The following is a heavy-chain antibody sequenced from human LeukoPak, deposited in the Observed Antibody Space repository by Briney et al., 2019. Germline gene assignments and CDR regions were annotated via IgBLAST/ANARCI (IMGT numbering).Heavy chain of an antibody. CDR3: ATHSPQTHDSSGYYYFDY. D-gene: IGHD3-22*01. Sequence: SETLSLTCTVSGGSISSSSYYWGWIRQPPGKGLEWIGSIYYSGSTYYNPSLKSRVTISVDTSKNQFSLKLSSVTAADTAVYYCATHSPQTHDSSGYYYFDYWGQGTLVTVSS. CDR1: GGSISSSSYY. J-gene: IGHJ4*02. V-gene: IGHV4-39*01. CDR2: IYYSGST.